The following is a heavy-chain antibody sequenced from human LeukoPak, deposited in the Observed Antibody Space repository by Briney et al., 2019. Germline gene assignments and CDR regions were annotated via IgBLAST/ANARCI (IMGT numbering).Heavy chain of an antibody. CDR3: AKDGGLWVSAHWGDS. Sequence: GGSLRLSCAASGFTFSSYTMSWVRQAPGKGLEWVSTITTSDGNTYYADSVKGRFTISRDNSKNTLFLQMNSLRAEDTAVYYCAKDGGLWVSAHWGDSWGRGTLVTVSS. CDR1: GFTFSSYT. V-gene: IGHV3-23*01. CDR2: ITTSDGNT. D-gene: IGHD7-27*01. J-gene: IGHJ4*02.